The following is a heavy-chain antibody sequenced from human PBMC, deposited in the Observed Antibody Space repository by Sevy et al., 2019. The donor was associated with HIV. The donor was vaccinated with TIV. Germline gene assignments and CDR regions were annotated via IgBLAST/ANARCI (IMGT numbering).Heavy chain of an antibody. CDR2: ISSSGTK. J-gene: IGHJ3*02. CDR1: GFIFSDYNY. V-gene: IGHV3-11*01. CDR3: VSPPKRCTSTSCPFDAFYM. D-gene: IGHD2-2*01. Sequence: GGSLRLSCAASGFIFSDYNYIIWIRQSPGKGLEWVSYISSSGTKYYRESVKGRFTVSRDNAKNSLYLQMNSLRVEDTALYYFVSPPKRCTSTSCPFDAFYMWGQGTMVTVSS.